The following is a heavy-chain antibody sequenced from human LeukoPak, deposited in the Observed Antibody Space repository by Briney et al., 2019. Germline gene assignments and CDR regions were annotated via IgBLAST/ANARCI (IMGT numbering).Heavy chain of an antibody. V-gene: IGHV4-30-4*08. Sequence: SETLSLTCTVSGGSISSGDYYWSWIRQPPGKGQEWIGYIYYSGSTYYNPSLKSRVTISVDTSKNQFSLKLSSVTAADTAVYYCASLYCSSTSCYVVDYWGQGALVTVSS. D-gene: IGHD2-2*01. CDR1: GGSISSGDYY. J-gene: IGHJ4*02. CDR2: IYYSGST. CDR3: ASLYCSSTSCYVVDY.